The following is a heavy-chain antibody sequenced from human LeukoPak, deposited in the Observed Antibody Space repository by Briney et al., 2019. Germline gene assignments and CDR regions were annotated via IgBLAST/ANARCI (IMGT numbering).Heavy chain of an antibody. CDR3: ARVGHYDSSVYADDVFDF. V-gene: IGHV1-2*02. J-gene: IGHJ3*01. CDR1: GYTFTGYY. D-gene: IGHD3-22*01. Sequence: ASVKVSCKASGYTFTGYYLHWVRQAPGHGLEWLGWINPDSGNTKYSQKFQGRVTLTRDTSISTASMEVSRLGSDDTAVYYCARVGHYDSSVYADDVFDFWGQGTMVTVSS. CDR2: INPDSGNT.